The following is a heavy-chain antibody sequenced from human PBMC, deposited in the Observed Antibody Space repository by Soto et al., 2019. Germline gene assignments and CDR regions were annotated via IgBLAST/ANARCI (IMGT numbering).Heavy chain of an antibody. Sequence: QVQLQQWGAGLLKPSETLSLTCAVYGGSFSGYYWSWIRQPPGKGLECIGEINHSGSTNYNPSLKSRVTISVDTSKNQFSLKLSSVTAADTAVYYCARDRYYDYVWGSYRSYYFDYWGQGTLVTVSS. CDR1: GGSFSGYY. CDR2: INHSGST. V-gene: IGHV4-34*01. CDR3: ARDRYYDYVWGSYRSYYFDY. D-gene: IGHD3-16*02. J-gene: IGHJ4*02.